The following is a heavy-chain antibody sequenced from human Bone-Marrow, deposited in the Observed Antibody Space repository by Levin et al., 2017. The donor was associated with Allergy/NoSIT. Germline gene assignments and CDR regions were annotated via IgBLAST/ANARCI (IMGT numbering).Heavy chain of an antibody. Sequence: SQTLSLTCTVSGGSISSSGYYWGWVRQPPGKGLEWIGSIFYAGSTYYNPSLKSRVTMSVDTSKNQFSLKLSSVTAADTAVYYCARDGWHSGGYLDYWGQGTRVTVSS. CDR2: IFYAGST. D-gene: IGHD1-26*01. CDR1: GGSISSSGYY. V-gene: IGHV4-39*07. J-gene: IGHJ4*02. CDR3: ARDGWHSGGYLDY.